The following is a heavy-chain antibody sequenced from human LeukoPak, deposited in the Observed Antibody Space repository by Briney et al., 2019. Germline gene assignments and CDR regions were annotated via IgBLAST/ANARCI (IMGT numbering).Heavy chain of an antibody. CDR1: VFTDSSNY. V-gene: IGHV3-53*01. D-gene: IGHD5-12*01. CDR2: IYSGGST. Sequence: PGGSLRLSCAASVFTDSSNYMSWVRQAPGKGLEWVSVIYSGGSTYYADFVKGRFTISRDNSKNTLYLQMNSLRAEDTAVYYCARVATGGPLIVAAYYFDYWGQGTLVTVSS. CDR3: ARVATGGPLIVAAYYFDY. J-gene: IGHJ4*02.